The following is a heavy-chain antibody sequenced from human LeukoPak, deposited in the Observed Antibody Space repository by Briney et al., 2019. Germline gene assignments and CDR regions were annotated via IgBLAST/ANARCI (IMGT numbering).Heavy chain of an antibody. CDR1: GYTSTDYY. CDR2: INPNSGGT. CDR3: ARVYLGVYYYGSSGYSHLDY. D-gene: IGHD3-22*01. V-gene: IGHV1-2*02. Sequence: ASVKVSCKASGYTSTDYYMHWVRQAPGQGLEWMGWINPNSGGTNYAQKFQGRVTMTRDTSISTAYMELSRLRSDDTAVYYCARVYLGVYYYGSSGYSHLDYWGQGTLVTVSS. J-gene: IGHJ4*02.